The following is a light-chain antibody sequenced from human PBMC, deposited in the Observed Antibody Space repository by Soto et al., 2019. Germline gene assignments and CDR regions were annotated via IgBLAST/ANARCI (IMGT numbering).Light chain of an antibody. Sequence: QSVLTQPPSVSGASGQRVTISCTGSSSNIGAGYDVHWYQQLPGTAPKLLIYGNSNRPSGVPDRFSGSKSGTSASLAITGLQAEDEADYYCQSYDSSLSGSVVFGGGTKVTVL. CDR1: SSNIGAGYD. V-gene: IGLV1-40*01. CDR2: GNS. CDR3: QSYDSSLSGSVV. J-gene: IGLJ2*01.